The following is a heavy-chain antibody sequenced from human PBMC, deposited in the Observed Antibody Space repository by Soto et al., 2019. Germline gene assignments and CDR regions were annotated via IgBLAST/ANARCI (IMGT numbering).Heavy chain of an antibody. V-gene: IGHV4-59*01. Sequence: PSETLSLTCTVSGGSISSYYWSWIRQPPGKGLEWIGYIYYSGSTNYNPSLKSRVTISVDTSKNQFSLKLSSVTAADTAVYYCARGEYGWSDFDYWGQGTLVTVSS. D-gene: IGHD3-10*01. J-gene: IGHJ4*02. CDR1: GGSISSYY. CDR2: IYYSGST. CDR3: ARGEYGWSDFDY.